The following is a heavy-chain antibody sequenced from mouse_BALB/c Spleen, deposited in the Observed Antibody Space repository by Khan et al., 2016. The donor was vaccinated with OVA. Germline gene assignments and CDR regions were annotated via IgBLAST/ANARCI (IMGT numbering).Heavy chain of an antibody. V-gene: IGHV3-2*02. Sequence: EVQLVESGPGLVKPSQSLSLTCTVTGYSITSGYAWNWIRQFPGNKLEWMGYISYSGGTSYNPSLKSRISITRDTSKNQFSLQLNSVSTEDTATYYCARGNYYGYYFDYWGQGTTLTVSS. CDR3: ARGNYYGYYFDY. CDR1: GYSITSGYA. D-gene: IGHD1-1*01. CDR2: ISYSGGT. J-gene: IGHJ2*01.